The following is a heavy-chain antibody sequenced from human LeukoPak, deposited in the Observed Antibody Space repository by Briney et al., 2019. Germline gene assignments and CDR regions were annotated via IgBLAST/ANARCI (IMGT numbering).Heavy chain of an antibody. D-gene: IGHD2-2*02. CDR3: ARLEGNGKYCSSTSCYRRGHYYYYYMDV. V-gene: IGHV4-39*07. CDR2: IYYSGST. CDR1: GGSISSSSYY. J-gene: IGHJ6*03. Sequence: PSETLSLTCTVSGGSISSSSYYWGWIRQPPGKGLEWIGSIYYSGSTYYNPSLKSRVTISVDTSKNQFSLKLSSVPAADTAVYYCARLEGNGKYCSSTSCYRRGHYYYYYMDVWGKGTTVTISS.